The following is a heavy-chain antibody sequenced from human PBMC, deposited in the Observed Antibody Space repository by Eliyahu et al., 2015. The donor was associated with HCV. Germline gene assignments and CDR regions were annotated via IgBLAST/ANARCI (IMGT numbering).Heavy chain of an antibody. D-gene: IGHD1-20*01. Sequence: EVQLVESGGGLVKPGGSLRLSCAASGFTFSNAYMGWVRQTPGKGLEXVGRIRPKTDGGTTDYAAPVKGRFTISRDDSKNTLYLQMNSLKPEDTAVYYCSTGGISGTPYYYYMDVWGKGTTVTVSS. J-gene: IGHJ6*03. CDR3: STGGISGTPYYYYMDV. CDR1: GFTFSNAY. V-gene: IGHV3-15*01. CDR2: IRPKTDGGTT.